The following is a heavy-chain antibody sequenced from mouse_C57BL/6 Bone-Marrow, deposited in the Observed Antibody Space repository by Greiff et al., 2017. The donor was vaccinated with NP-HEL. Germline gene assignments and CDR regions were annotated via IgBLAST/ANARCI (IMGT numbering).Heavy chain of an antibody. V-gene: IGHV3-6*01. J-gene: IGHJ2*01. D-gene: IGHD1-1*01. CDR1: GYSITSGYY. Sequence: EVQLQESGPGLVKPSQSLSLTCSVTGYSITSGYYWNWIRQFPGNKLEWMGYISYDGSNNYNPSLKNRISLTRDTSKNQFFLKLNSVTTEDTATYYCARSHITTVVGYWGQGTTRTVSS. CDR2: ISYDGSN. CDR3: ARSHITTVVGY.